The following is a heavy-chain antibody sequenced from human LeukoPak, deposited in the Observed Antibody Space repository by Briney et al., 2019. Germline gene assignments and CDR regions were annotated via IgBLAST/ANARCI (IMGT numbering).Heavy chain of an antibody. CDR2: IYYSGST. V-gene: IGHV4-28*01. D-gene: IGHD3-9*01. J-gene: IGHJ3*02. CDR1: GYSISSSNW. CDR3: ARTYHDILTGNNDAFDI. Sequence: PSETLSLTCAVSGYSISSSNWWGWIRQPPGKGLEWIGYIYYSGSTYYNPSLKSRVTMSVDTSKNQFSLKLSSVTAVDTAVYYCARTYHDILTGNNDAFDIWGQGTMVTVSS.